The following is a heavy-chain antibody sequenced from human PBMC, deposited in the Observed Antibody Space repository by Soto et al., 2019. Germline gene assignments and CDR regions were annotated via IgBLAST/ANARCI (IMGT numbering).Heavy chain of an antibody. CDR1: GFTFDDYA. D-gene: IGHD6-13*01. Sequence: GGSLRLSCAASGFTFDDYAMHWVRQAPGKGLEWVSGISWNSGSIGYADSVKGRFTISRDNAKNSLYLQMNSLRAEDTALYYCAKALQAAADDAFDIWGQGTMVTVSS. CDR3: AKALQAAADDAFDI. CDR2: ISWNSGSI. V-gene: IGHV3-9*01. J-gene: IGHJ3*02.